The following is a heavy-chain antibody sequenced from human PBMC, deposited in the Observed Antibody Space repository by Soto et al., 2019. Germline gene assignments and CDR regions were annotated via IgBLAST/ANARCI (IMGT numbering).Heavy chain of an antibody. Sequence: GGSLRLSCAASGFTFSSYAMHWVRQAPGKGLEWVAVISYDGSNKYYADSVKGRFTISRDNAKNSLYLQMNSLRDEDTAVYYCSVSRYGYGGQGTLVTVSS. CDR2: ISYDGSNK. CDR1: GFTFSSYA. CDR3: SVSRYGY. J-gene: IGHJ4*02. V-gene: IGHV3-30-3*01. D-gene: IGHD3-16*01.